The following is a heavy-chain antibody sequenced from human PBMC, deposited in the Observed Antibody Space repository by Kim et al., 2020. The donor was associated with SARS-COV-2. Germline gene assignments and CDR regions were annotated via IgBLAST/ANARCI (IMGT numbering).Heavy chain of an antibody. Sequence: GGSLRLSCAASGFTFSNAWMSWVRQAPGKGLEWVGRIKSKTDGGTTDYAAPVKGRFTISRDDSKNTLYLQMNSLKTEDTAVYYCTTTGWWLTTVTIYWGQGTLVTVSS. CDR2: IKSKTDGGTT. CDR3: TTTGWWLTTVTIY. D-gene: IGHD4-17*01. J-gene: IGHJ4*02. V-gene: IGHV3-15*01. CDR1: GFTFSNAW.